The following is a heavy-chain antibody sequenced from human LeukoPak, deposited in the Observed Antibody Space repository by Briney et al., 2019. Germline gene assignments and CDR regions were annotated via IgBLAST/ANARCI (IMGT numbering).Heavy chain of an antibody. D-gene: IGHD3-3*01. CDR1: GYTFTSYG. CDR3: ARDRYRFLEWLLPYYFDY. Sequence: ASVKVSCKASGYTFTSYGISWVRQAPGQGLEWMGWISAYNGNTNYAQKLQGRVTMTTDTSTSTAYMELRSLRSDDTAVYYCARDRYRFLEWLLPYYFDYWGQGTLVTVSS. J-gene: IGHJ4*02. CDR2: ISAYNGNT. V-gene: IGHV1-18*01.